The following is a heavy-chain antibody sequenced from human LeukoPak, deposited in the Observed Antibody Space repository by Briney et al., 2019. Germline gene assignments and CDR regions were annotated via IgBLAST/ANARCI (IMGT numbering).Heavy chain of an antibody. D-gene: IGHD2-15*01. V-gene: IGHV4-34*01. J-gene: IGHJ4*02. Sequence: PSETLSLTCAVYGGSFSGYYWSWIRQPPGKGLEWIGEINHSRSTNHNPSLKSRVTISVDTSKNQFSLKLSSVTAADTAVYYCARESATEDCSSGSCYSSSFDYWGQGTLVTVSS. CDR1: GGSFSGYY. CDR2: INHSRST. CDR3: ARESATEDCSSGSCYSSSFDY.